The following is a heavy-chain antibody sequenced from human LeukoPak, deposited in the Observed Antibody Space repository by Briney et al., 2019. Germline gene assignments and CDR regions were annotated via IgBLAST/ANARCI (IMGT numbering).Heavy chain of an antibody. D-gene: IGHD6-19*01. V-gene: IGHV3-7*01. CDR3: ARDWGGRSAVAGTFDY. J-gene: IGHJ4*02. CDR1: GFTFSSYW. CDR2: IKQDGGEK. Sequence: GGSLRLSCAASGFTFSSYWMSWVRQAPGKGLEWVANIKQDGGEKYYVDSVKGRFTISRDNAKNSLYLQMNSLRAEDTAVYYCARDWGGRSAVAGTFDYWGQGTLVTVSS.